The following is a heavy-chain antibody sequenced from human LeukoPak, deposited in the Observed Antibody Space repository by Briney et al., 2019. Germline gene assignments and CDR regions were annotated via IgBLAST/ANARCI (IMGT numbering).Heavy chain of an antibody. CDR2: ISYDGSNK. Sequence: PGGSLRLSCAASGFTFSSYAMLWVRQAPGKGLEWVAVISYDGSNKYYADSVKGRFTISRDNSKNTLYLQMNSLRAEDTAVYYCAREEVVISGNFHYYYGMDVWGQGTTVTVSS. CDR1: GFTFSSYA. CDR3: AREEVVISGNFHYYYGMDV. D-gene: IGHD3-22*01. V-gene: IGHV3-30-3*01. J-gene: IGHJ6*02.